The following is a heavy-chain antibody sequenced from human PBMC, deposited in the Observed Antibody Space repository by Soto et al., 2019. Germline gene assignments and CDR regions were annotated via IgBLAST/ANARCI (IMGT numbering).Heavy chain of an antibody. CDR1: GGSISSGDYY. Sequence: SETLSLTCTVSGGSISSGDYYWSWIRQPPGKGLEWIGCIYYSGSTYYNPSLKSRVTISVDTSKNQFSLKLSSVTAADTAVYYCARVSSTENFDYWGQGTLVTVSS. D-gene: IGHD4-17*01. CDR2: IYYSGST. J-gene: IGHJ4*02. CDR3: ARVSSTENFDY. V-gene: IGHV4-30-4*01.